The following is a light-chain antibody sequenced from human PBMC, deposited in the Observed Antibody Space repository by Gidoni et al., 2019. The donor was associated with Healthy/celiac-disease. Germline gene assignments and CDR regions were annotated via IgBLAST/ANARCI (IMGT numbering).Light chain of an antibody. CDR3: NSRDSSGNRWV. CDR1: SLRSYY. J-gene: IGLJ3*02. CDR2: GKH. V-gene: IGLV3-19*01. Sequence: SSELTQDPAVSVALGQTVRITCKGDSLRSYYASWYQQKPVQAPVLVISGKHHRPSGIPDRFSGSSSGNTASLTITGAQAEDEADYYCNSRDSSGNRWVFGGGTKLTVL.